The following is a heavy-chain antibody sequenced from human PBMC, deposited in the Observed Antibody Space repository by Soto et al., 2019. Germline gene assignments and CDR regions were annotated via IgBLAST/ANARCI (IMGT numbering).Heavy chain of an antibody. CDR2: IYPGDYET. Sequence: GESLKISCQCSGYTFSNFWIAWVRQLPGKGLEWMGIIYPGDYETRYSPSFHGKVTISVDKSIGTAYLQRHSLEASDSAFYFCARSPRSSPYFDFWGQGALVTVSS. J-gene: IGHJ4*02. CDR1: GYTFSNFW. CDR3: ARSPRSSPYFDF. V-gene: IGHV5-51*01. D-gene: IGHD6-13*01.